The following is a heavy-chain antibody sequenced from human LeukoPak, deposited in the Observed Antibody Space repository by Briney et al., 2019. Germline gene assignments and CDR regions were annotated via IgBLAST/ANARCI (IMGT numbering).Heavy chain of an antibody. CDR3: ARGHYDFWSGYPRRARYGMDV. V-gene: IGHV1-18*01. D-gene: IGHD3-3*01. CDR2: IGAYNGNT. J-gene: IGHJ6*02. CDR1: GYTFTSYG. Sequence: ASVKVSCKASGYTFTSYGISWVRQAPGQGLEWMGWIGAYNGNTNYAQKLQGRVTMTTDTSTSTAYMELRSLRSDDTAVYYCARGHYDFWSGYPRRARYGMDVWGQGTTVTVSS.